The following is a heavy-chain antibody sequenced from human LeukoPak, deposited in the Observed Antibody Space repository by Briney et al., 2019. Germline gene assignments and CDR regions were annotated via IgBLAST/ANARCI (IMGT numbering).Heavy chain of an antibody. CDR2: ISYDGSNK. D-gene: IGHD3-3*02. Sequence: GGSLRLSCAASGFTFSSYAMHWVRQAPGKGLEWVAVISYDGSNKYYADSVKGRFTISRDNAKNTLYLQMNSLRAEDTAVYYCARGHFWSGSTLLDYWGQGTLVTVSS. V-gene: IGHV3-30*04. CDR3: ARGHFWSGSTLLDY. J-gene: IGHJ4*02. CDR1: GFTFSSYA.